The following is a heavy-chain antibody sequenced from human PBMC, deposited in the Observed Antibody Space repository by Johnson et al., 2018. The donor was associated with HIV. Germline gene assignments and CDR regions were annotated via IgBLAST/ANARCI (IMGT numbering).Heavy chain of an antibody. D-gene: IGHD5-24*01. CDR3: ARALEGDAFDI. CDR1: GFTFSSYG. CDR2: IWYDGSNT. Sequence: QMQLVESGGGVVQPGGSLRLSCAASGFTFSSYGMHWVRQAPGKGLEWVSVIWYDGSNTYYADSVKGRFTISRDNSKNKLYLQRNSLKAGDTAVYYCARALEGDAFDIWGQGTMVTVSS. J-gene: IGHJ3*02. V-gene: IGHV3-33*01.